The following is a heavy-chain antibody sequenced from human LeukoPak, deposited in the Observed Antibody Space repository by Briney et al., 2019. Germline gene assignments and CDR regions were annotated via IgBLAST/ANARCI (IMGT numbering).Heavy chain of an antibody. CDR3: AREITMVRGVITD. CDR1: GGSISSYY. V-gene: IGHV4-59*12. D-gene: IGHD3-10*01. J-gene: IGHJ4*02. Sequence: SETLSLTCTVSGGSISSYYWSWVRQPPGKGLEWIGYIYYNGSTNYNPSLKSRVTMSVDTSKSQFSLKLSSVTAADTAVYYCAREITMVRGVITDWGQGTLVTVSS. CDR2: IYYNGST.